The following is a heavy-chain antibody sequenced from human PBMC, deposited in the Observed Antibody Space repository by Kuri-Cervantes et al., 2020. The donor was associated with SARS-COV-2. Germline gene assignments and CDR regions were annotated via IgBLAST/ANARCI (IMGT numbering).Heavy chain of an antibody. CDR2: ISSSSSYI. D-gene: IGHD5-12*01. CDR3: AKAWGIVATIMEYNWFDP. CDR1: GFTFSSYS. J-gene: IGHJ5*02. V-gene: IGHV3-21*04. Sequence: LSLTCAASGFTFSSYSMNWVRQAPRKGLEWVSSISSSSSYIYYADSVKGRFTISRDNAKNSLYLQMNSLRAEDTAVYYCAKAWGIVATIMEYNWFDPWGQGTLVTVSS.